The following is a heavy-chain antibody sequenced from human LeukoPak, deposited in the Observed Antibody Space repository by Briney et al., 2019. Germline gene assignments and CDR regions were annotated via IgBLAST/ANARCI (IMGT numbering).Heavy chain of an antibody. Sequence: SVKVSCKASGYTFTSYGISWVRQAPGQGLEWVGRIIPILGIANYAQKFQGRVTITADKSTSTAYMELSSLRSEDTAVYYCARPKLTGDGSAFDIWGQGTMVTVSS. D-gene: IGHD7-27*01. CDR3: ARPKLTGDGSAFDI. V-gene: IGHV1-69*04. CDR1: GYTFTSYG. J-gene: IGHJ3*02. CDR2: IIPILGIA.